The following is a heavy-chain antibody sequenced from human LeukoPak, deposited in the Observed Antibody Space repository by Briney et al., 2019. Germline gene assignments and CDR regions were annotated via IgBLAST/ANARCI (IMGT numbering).Heavy chain of an antibody. CDR3: ARRDTGWNYCDY. D-gene: IGHD6-19*01. V-gene: IGHV4-59*08. CDR2: IHYKGST. Sequence: SETLSLTCTISGDSINGHYWSWIRQPPGKRLEWIGDIHYKGSTNYNLSLKSRVTISVDTSKNHLSLDLTSVLAADTAIYYCARRDTGWNYCDYWGQGILVTVSS. CDR1: GDSINGHY. J-gene: IGHJ4*02.